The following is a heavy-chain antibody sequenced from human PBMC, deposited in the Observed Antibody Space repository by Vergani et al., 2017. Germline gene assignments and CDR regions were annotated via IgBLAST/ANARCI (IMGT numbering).Heavy chain of an antibody. Sequence: QVQLQDSGPGLVKPSETLSLTCTVPGGSISSYYWSWIRQPPGKGLEWIGYIYYSGSTNYNPSLKSRVTISVDTSKNQFSLKLSSVTAADTAVYYCARELGFWTIGNYYYYYMDVWGKGTTVTVSS. CDR1: GGSISSYY. CDR2: IYYSGST. CDR3: ARELGFWTIGNYYYYYMDV. D-gene: IGHD3/OR15-3a*01. V-gene: IGHV4-59*01. J-gene: IGHJ6*03.